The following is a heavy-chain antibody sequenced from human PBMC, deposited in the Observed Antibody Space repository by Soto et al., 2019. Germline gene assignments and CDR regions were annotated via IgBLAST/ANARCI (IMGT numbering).Heavy chain of an antibody. D-gene: IGHD6-6*01. Sequence: EVQLAESGGGLAQPGGSLRLSCAASGFTLSGYAMDWVRQAPGKGLEYVSGISSNGVGTYYANSVQGRFTISRDNSKNTVYLQMGSLRPDDMALYYCARRARPDFYYMDVWGKGTTVTVS. CDR3: ARRARPDFYYMDV. CDR1: GFTLSGYA. CDR2: ISSNGVGT. V-gene: IGHV3-64*01. J-gene: IGHJ6*03.